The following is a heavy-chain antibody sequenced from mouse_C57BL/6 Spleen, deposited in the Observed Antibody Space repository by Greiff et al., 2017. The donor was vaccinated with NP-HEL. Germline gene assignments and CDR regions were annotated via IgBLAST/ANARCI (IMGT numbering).Heavy chain of an antibody. CDR2: IDPSDSYT. CDR1: GYTFTSYW. D-gene: IGHD2-1*01. V-gene: IGHV1-50*01. CDR3: ATIYYGSDGAMDY. J-gene: IGHJ4*01. Sequence: QVQLQQPGAELVKPGASVKLSCKASGYTFTSYWMQWVQQRPGQGLEWIGEIDPSDSYTNYNQKFKGKATLTVDTSSSSAYMTLSSLTSEDSADYYCATIYYGSDGAMDYWGQGTTVTVAS.